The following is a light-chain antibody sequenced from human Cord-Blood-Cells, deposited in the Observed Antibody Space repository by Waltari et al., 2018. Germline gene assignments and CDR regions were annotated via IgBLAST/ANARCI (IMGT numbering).Light chain of an antibody. CDR2: GAS. V-gene: IGKV3-15*01. J-gene: IGKJ1*01. CDR1: QSVSSN. CDR3: QQYNNWPAWT. Sequence: EIVMTQSPATLSVSPGERATLSCRASQSVSSNLAWYQKKPGQAPRLLIYGASTRATGIPARFSGGGSGTEFTLTISSLQSEDFAVYYCQQYNNWPAWTFGQGTKVEIK.